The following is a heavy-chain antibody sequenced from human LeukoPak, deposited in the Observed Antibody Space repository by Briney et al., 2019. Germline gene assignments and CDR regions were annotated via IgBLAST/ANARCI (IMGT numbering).Heavy chain of an antibody. D-gene: IGHD2-15*01. V-gene: IGHV1-18*01. CDR2: MNPNSGNT. CDR1: GYTFTNYG. J-gene: IGHJ4*02. Sequence: ASVKVSCKASGYTFTNYGISWVRQAPGQGLEWMGWMNPNSGNTGYAQKLQGRVTMTTDTSTSTAYMELRSLRSDDTAVYYCARATREYYFDYWGQGTLVTVSS. CDR3: ARATREYYFDY.